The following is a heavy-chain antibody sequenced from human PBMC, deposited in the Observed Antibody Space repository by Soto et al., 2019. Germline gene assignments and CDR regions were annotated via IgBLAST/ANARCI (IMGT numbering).Heavy chain of an antibody. CDR3: ARDQATAGGGMDV. CDR2: IYTGGST. J-gene: IGHJ6*02. Sequence: EVPLVESGGGLVQPGGSLRLSCAASGFTVSSISMNWVRQAPGKGLEWVSVIYTGGSTYYGDSVKGRFTISRDNSRDTLFLQMHTLRAEDTAVYYCARDQATAGGGMDVWGQGTTVTVSS. D-gene: IGHD6-13*01. CDR1: GFTVSSIS. V-gene: IGHV3-66*01.